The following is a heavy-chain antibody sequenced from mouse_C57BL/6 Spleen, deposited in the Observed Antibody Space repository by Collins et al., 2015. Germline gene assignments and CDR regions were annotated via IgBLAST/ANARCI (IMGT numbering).Heavy chain of an antibody. J-gene: IGHJ3*01. CDR3: ARADGSPFAY. V-gene: IGHV5-9-4*01. CDR1: GFTFSSYA. Sequence: EVQLVESGGGLVKPGGSLKLSCAASGFTFSSYAMSWVRQSPEKRLEWVAEISSGGSYTYYPDTVTGRFTISRDNAKNTLYLEMSSLRSEDTAMYYCARADGSPFAYWGQGTLVTVSA. CDR2: ISSGGSYT. D-gene: IGHD2-3*01.